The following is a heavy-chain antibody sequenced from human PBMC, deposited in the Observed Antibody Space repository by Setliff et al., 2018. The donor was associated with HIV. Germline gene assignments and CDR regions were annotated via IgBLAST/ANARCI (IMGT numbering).Heavy chain of an antibody. CDR1: GGTFSSYA. CDR3: AREGDCSGGSCYYYYGMDV. Sequence: SVQVSCKASGGTFSSYAISWVRQAPGQGLEWVGGIIPIFGTANYAQKFQGRVTITTDESTSTAYMELSSLRSEDTAVYYCAREGDCSGGSCYYYYGMDVWGQGTTVTVSS. J-gene: IGHJ6*02. D-gene: IGHD2-15*01. V-gene: IGHV1-69*05. CDR2: IIPIFGTA.